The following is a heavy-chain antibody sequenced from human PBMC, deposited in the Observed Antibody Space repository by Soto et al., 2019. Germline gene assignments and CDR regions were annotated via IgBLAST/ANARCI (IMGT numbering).Heavy chain of an antibody. CDR3: ARGKGCTSGTCYYDYYFDY. J-gene: IGHJ4*02. D-gene: IGHD2-15*01. Sequence: GGSLRLSCVASGFAFGDSSMNWIRQSPGKGLEWLSYIDNVGGTINYADSVRGRFTVSRDNAKYSLFLQMTALRAEDTAVYYCARGKGCTSGTCYYDYYFDYWGQGIPVTVSS. CDR2: IDNVGGTI. CDR1: GFAFGDSS. V-gene: IGHV3-11*04.